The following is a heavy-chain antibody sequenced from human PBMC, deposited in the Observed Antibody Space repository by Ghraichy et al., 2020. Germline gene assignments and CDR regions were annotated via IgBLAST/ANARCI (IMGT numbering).Heavy chain of an antibody. J-gene: IGHJ6*02. CDR3: ARVKRHYDSTGYYYYYGMDV. D-gene: IGHD3-22*01. Sequence: LSLTCAASGFTVSSNYMSWVRQAPGKGLEWVSVIYSGGSTYYADSVKGRFPISRDNSKNTLYLQMNSLRAEDTAVYYCARVKRHYDSTGYYYYYGMDVWGQGTTVTVSS. CDR1: GFTVSSNY. CDR2: IYSGGST. V-gene: IGHV3-66*01.